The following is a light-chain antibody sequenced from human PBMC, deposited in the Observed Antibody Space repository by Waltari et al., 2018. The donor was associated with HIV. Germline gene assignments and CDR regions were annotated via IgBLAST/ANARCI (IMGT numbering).Light chain of an antibody. CDR1: RSDVSGYNY. Sequence: QSALTQPRSVTGSPGQSVTISCTGTRSDVSGYNYVSWYQQHPGKAPKHRIYDVSKRPSGVPDRFSGSKSGNTASLTISGLQAEDEVHYYCCSYAGSHTPWVFGGGTKVTVL. V-gene: IGLV2-11*01. J-gene: IGLJ3*02. CDR3: CSYAGSHTPWV. CDR2: DVS.